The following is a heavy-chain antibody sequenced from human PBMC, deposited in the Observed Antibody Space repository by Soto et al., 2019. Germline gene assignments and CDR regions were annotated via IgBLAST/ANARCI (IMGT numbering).Heavy chain of an antibody. Sequence: SETLSLTCTVSGGSISSYYWSWIRQPPGKGLEWIGYIYYSGSTNYNPSLKSRVTISVDTSKNQLSLKLSSVTAADTAVYYCAREGGICGGDCYDSFDIWGQGTMVTVSS. D-gene: IGHD2-21*02. J-gene: IGHJ3*02. CDR2: IYYSGST. CDR1: GGSISSYY. V-gene: IGHV4-59*01. CDR3: AREGGICGGDCYDSFDI.